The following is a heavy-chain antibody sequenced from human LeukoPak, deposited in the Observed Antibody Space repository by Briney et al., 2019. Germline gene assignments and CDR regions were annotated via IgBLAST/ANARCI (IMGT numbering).Heavy chain of an antibody. Sequence: SETLSLTCAVYGGSFSGYYWSWIRQPPGKGLEWIGEINHSGSTNYNPSLKSRVTISVDTSENQFSLKLSSVTAADTAVYYCARGRDIAATGRGSAFDIWGQGTMVTVSS. D-gene: IGHD6-13*01. CDR1: GGSFSGYY. CDR3: ARGRDIAATGRGSAFDI. V-gene: IGHV4-34*01. CDR2: INHSGST. J-gene: IGHJ3*02.